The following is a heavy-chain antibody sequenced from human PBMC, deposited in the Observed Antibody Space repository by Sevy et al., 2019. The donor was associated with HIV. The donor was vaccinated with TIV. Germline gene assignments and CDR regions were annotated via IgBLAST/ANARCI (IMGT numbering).Heavy chain of an antibody. Sequence: GGSLRLSCVASGFTFSDYYMSWIRQAPGKGLEWVSYISSSGSTIYYADSVKGRFTISRDNAKNSLYLQMNSLRAEDTAVYYCARAVDTAMGGYYFDYWGQGTLVTVSS. CDR2: ISSSGSTI. CDR3: ARAVDTAMGGYYFDY. D-gene: IGHD5-18*01. J-gene: IGHJ4*02. CDR1: GFTFSDYY. V-gene: IGHV3-11*01.